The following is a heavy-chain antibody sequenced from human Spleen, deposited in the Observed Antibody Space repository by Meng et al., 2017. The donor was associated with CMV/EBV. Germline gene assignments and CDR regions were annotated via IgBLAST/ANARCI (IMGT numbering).Heavy chain of an antibody. CDR1: GGSISSSSYY. CDR2: IYHSGST. D-gene: IGHD3-22*01. Sequence: SETLSLTCTVSGGSISSSSYYWAWIRQPPGKGLEWIGTIYHSGSTYYNPSLKSRVTISEDTSKNQFSLKLSSVTAADTAVYYCARDRGYYDNSGYYYGDAFDIWGQGTMVTVSS. J-gene: IGHJ3*02. CDR3: ARDRGYYDNSGYYYGDAFDI. V-gene: IGHV4-39*07.